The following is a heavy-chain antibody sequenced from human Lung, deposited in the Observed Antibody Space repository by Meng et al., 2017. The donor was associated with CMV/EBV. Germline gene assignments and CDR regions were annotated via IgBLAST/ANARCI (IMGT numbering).Heavy chain of an antibody. CDR1: GGSISSGGYY. J-gene: IGHJ5*02. V-gene: IGHV4-31*03. CDR3: ARASYGSGSPLGESWFDP. CDR2: IHSSGST. Sequence: VQLQESGPGLEKPSQTLPLTCTVSGGSISSGGYYWSWIRQHPGKGLEWIGYIHSSGSTYYNPSLRSRLTISVDTSKNQFSLKLSSVTAADTAVYYCARASYGSGSPLGESWFDPWGQGTLVTVSS. D-gene: IGHD3-10*01.